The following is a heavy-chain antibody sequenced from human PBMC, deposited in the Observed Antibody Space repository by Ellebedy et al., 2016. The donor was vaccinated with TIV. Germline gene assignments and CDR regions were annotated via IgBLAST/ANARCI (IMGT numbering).Heavy chain of an antibody. D-gene: IGHD1-26*01. CDR1: GGTFSSYA. J-gene: IGHJ4*02. Sequence: AASVKVSCKASGGTFSSYAISWVRQAPGQGLEWMGGIIPIFGTANYAQKFQGRVTITADESTSTAYMELSSLRSEDTAVYYCARDPQIELQADYWGQGTLVTVSS. V-gene: IGHV1-69*13. CDR3: ARDPQIELQADY. CDR2: IIPIFGTA.